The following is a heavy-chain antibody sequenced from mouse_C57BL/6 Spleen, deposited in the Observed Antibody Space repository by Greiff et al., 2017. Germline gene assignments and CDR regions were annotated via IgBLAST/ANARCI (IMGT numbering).Heavy chain of an antibody. J-gene: IGHJ4*01. Sequence: QVQLQQPGAELVKPGASVKLSCKASGYTFTSYWMQWVKQRPGQGLEWIGELDPSDSYTNYNQKFKGKATLTVDTSSSTAYMQLSSLTSEDSAVYYCARYDYEGYAMDYWGQGTSVTVSS. CDR1: GYTFTSYW. CDR2: LDPSDSYT. V-gene: IGHV1-50*01. CDR3: ARYDYEGYAMDY. D-gene: IGHD2-4*01.